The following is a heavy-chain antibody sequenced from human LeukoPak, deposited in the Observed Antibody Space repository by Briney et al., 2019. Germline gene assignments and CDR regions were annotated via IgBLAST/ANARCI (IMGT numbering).Heavy chain of an antibody. CDR1: GFTFSSYW. V-gene: IGHV3-74*01. CDR3: ARVRYDSSGYYYVEAFDI. D-gene: IGHD3-22*01. Sequence: GGSLRLSCAASGFTFSSYWMHWVRQAPGKGLVWVSRINSDGSSTSYADSVKGRFTISRDNAKNTLYLQMTSLRAEDTAVYYCARVRYDSSGYYYVEAFDIWGQGTMVTVSS. CDR2: INSDGSST. J-gene: IGHJ3*02.